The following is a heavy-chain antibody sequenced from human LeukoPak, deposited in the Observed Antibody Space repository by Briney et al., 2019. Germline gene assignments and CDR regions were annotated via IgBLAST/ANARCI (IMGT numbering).Heavy chain of an antibody. D-gene: IGHD5-18*01. J-gene: IGHJ4*02. CDR1: GGTFSSYA. Sequence: ASVKVSCKASGGTFSSYAISWVRQAPGQGLEWMGGIIPIFGTANYAQKFQGRVTITTDESTSTAYMELSSLRSEDTAVYYCARVRTYSYGMEYFDYWGQGTLVTVSS. CDR2: IIPIFGTA. CDR3: ARVRTYSYGMEYFDY. V-gene: IGHV1-69*05.